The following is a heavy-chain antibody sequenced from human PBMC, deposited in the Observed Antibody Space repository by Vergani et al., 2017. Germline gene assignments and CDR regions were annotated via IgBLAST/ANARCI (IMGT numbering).Heavy chain of an antibody. J-gene: IGHJ6*02. CDR1: GFTFSSYW. Sequence: EVQLVESGGGLVQPGGSLRLSCAASGFTFSSYWMSWVRQAPGKGLEWVANIKQDGSEKYYVDSVKGRFTISRDNAKNSLYLQMNSLRAEDTAVYYCARCIHDILTGYYPSYYYYGMDVWGQGTTVTVSS. CDR3: ARCIHDILTGYYPSYYYYGMDV. CDR2: IKQDGSEK. D-gene: IGHD3-9*01. V-gene: IGHV3-7*03.